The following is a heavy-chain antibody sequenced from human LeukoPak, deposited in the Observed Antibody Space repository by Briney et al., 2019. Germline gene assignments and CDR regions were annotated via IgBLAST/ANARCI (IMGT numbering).Heavy chain of an antibody. CDR3: ARSKRRGDLLDY. V-gene: IGHV1-2*02. D-gene: IGHD2-21*02. CDR1: GYTFTGYY. CDR2: INPNSGGT. Sequence: ASVKVSCKASGYTFTGYYMHWVRQAPGQGLEWMGWINPNSGGTNFALKFLGRVTMTRDTSISTAYMELTSLRSDDTALYYCARSKRRGDLLDYWGQGTLVTVSS. J-gene: IGHJ4*02.